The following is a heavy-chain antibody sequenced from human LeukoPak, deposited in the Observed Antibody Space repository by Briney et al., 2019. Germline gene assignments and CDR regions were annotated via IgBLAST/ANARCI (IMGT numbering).Heavy chain of an antibody. V-gene: IGHV3-23*01. J-gene: IGHJ4*02. CDR3: AKAGYTSSWPLDY. Sequence: GGSLRLSCAASGLTFSSDGMSWVRQAPGKGLEWVSALSGSGSTTYYADSVKGRFTISRDNSKNMLFLEMNSLRVEDTAVYYCAKAGYTSSWPLDYWGQGTQVTVSS. CDR2: LSGSGSTT. CDR1: GLTFSSDG. D-gene: IGHD6-13*01.